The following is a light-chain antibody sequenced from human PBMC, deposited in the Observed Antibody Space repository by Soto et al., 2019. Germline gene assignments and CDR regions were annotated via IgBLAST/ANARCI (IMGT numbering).Light chain of an antibody. V-gene: IGLV2-11*01. Sequence: QSVLTQPRSVSGSPGQSVAISCTGTSSDVGGYNYVSWYQQHPGKAPKLIIYDVTKRPSGVPDRFSGSSSGNTASLTISGLQPEDESHYYCASFTSISTYVFGTGTKVTVL. CDR1: SSDVGGYNY. CDR2: DVT. J-gene: IGLJ1*01. CDR3: ASFTSISTYV.